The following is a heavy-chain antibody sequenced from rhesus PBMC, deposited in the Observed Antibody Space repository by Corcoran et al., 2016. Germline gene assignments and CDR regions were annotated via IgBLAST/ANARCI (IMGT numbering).Heavy chain of an antibody. CDR1: VGSICGVYA. Sequence: VQLQESGPGLLKPSETLSLTCAVSVGSICGVYAWSWIRQSPGKGLEWIGYMYDSSGSTNYNPSLNNRVTISKDTSKNQFSLKLNSVTAADTAVYYCARRGTPRNALDFWGQGLRVTVSS. D-gene: IGHD2-39*01. J-gene: IGHJ3*01. CDR2: MYDSSGST. CDR3: ARRGTPRNALDF. V-gene: IGHV4-76*01.